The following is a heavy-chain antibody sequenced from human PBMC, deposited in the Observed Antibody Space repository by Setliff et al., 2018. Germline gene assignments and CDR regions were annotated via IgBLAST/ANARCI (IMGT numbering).Heavy chain of an antibody. D-gene: IGHD2-2*01. CDR2: ISFGGNT. CDR1: GDSISSTYYY. J-gene: IGHJ6*02. Sequence: PSETLSLTCTVSGDSISSTYYYWGWIRQPPGKGLEWIGSISFGGNTYYNPSLKSRVTISLEMSKNQFSLTLSSVTAADTAVYYCARARPATIAGVVPGVADFGIDVWGQGTTVTVSS. V-gene: IGHV4-39*07. CDR3: ARARPATIAGVVPGVADFGIDV.